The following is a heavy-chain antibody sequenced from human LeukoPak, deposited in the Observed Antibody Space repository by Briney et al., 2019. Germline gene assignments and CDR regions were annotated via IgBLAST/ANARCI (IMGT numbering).Heavy chain of an antibody. J-gene: IGHJ4*02. CDR3: ARGLGYCSGGSCSAGPNFDY. Sequence: SETLSLTCTVSGGSISSGDYYWSWIRQPPGKGLEWIGYIYYSGSTYYNPSLKSRVTISVDTSKNQFSLKLSSVTAADTAVYYCARGLGYCSGGSCSAGPNFDYWGQGTPVTVSS. CDR1: GGSISSGDYY. D-gene: IGHD2-15*01. V-gene: IGHV4-30-4*01. CDR2: IYYSGST.